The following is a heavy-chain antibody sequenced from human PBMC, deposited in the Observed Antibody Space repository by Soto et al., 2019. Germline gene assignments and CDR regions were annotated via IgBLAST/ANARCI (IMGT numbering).Heavy chain of an antibody. V-gene: IGHV5-51*01. D-gene: IGHD5-12*01. CDR1: GYTFTTYW. CDR2: IYPGDSDT. Sequence: GESLKISFKGSGYTFTTYWIAWVRQMPGKGLEWMGVIYPGDSDTRYSPSFQGQVTISADKSFSTAYLQWSSLRASDTAMYYCARRYSDYEYFDYWGQGALVTVSS. J-gene: IGHJ4*02. CDR3: ARRYSDYEYFDY.